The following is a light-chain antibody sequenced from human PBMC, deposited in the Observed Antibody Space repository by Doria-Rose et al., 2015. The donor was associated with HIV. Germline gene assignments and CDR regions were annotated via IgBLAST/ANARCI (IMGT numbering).Light chain of an antibody. Sequence: DIQMTQSPESLGMSLGERATLNCKSNQSLLYTSRNYLAWYQQKPGQPPKLLTHWASTRQSGVPDRFSGSGSGTDFTLTISSLEAEDVAVYYCRQYYDTPSFGPGTTVDIK. V-gene: IGKV4-1*01. J-gene: IGKJ3*01. CDR1: QSLLYTSRNY. CDR2: WAS. CDR3: RQYYDTPS.